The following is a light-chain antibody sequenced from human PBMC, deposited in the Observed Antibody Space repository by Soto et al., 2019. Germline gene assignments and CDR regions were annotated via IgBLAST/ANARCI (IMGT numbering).Light chain of an antibody. CDR2: WAS. CDR3: QQYYSTPLT. CDR1: QSVLYSSDNKSY. J-gene: IGKJ4*01. Sequence: DIVMTQSPDSLAVSLGERATINCKSSQSVLYSSDNKSYLGWYQQKTGQPPKLLIYWASTRESGVPDRFSGSGSGTDFTLTISSLQAEDVAVYYCQQYYSTPLTFGGGTKVEIK. V-gene: IGKV4-1*01.